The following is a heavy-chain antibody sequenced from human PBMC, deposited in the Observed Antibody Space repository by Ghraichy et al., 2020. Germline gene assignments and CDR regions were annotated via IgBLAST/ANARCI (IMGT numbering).Heavy chain of an antibody. D-gene: IGHD1-26*01. J-gene: IGHJ4*02. Sequence: ASVKVSCKTSGYTFSGYHMNWVRLAPGQGLEWMGRIHPVSGATDYAQKFQGRVTMTRDTTINTVYMDLSWLRTDDTAIYYCARGWGSGSYYLEYWGQGTLVTVSS. CDR2: IHPVSGAT. CDR1: GYTFSGYH. V-gene: IGHV1-2*06. CDR3: ARGWGSGSYYLEY.